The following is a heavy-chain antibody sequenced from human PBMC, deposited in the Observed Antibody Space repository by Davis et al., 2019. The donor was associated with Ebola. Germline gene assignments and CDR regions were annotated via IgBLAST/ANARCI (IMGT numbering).Heavy chain of an antibody. D-gene: IGHD3-3*01. CDR3: ARTAFWSGYPYYFDY. V-gene: IGHV5-51*01. CDR2: IYPGDSDT. CDR1: GYSFTSYW. J-gene: IGHJ4*02. Sequence: GESPKIPRKGSGYSFTSYWIGRVRQIPGEGLEGMGIIYPGDSDTRYSPPFQGQVTISADKSISTAYLQWSSLKASDTAMYYCARTAFWSGYPYYFDYWGQGTLVTVSS.